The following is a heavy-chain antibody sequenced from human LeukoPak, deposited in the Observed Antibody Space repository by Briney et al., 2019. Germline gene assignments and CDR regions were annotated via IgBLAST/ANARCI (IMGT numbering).Heavy chain of an antibody. CDR2: INHSGST. D-gene: IGHD2-2*01. Sequence: SETLSLTCAVYGGSFSGYYWSWIRQPPGKGLEWIGEINHSGSTNYNPSLKSRVTISVDTSKNQFSLKLSSVTAADTAVYYCARARPRGSPNCSSTSCSKPGWFDPWGQGTLVTVSS. CDR1: GGSFSGYY. CDR3: ARARPRGSPNCSSTSCSKPGWFDP. J-gene: IGHJ5*02. V-gene: IGHV4-34*01.